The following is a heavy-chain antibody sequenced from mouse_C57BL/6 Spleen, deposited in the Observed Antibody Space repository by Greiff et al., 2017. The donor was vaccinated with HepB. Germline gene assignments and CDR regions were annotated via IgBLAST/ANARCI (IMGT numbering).Heavy chain of an antibody. J-gene: IGHJ4*01. CDR1: GYTFTDYY. CDR3: ARSGTGYYAMDY. Sequence: VQLQQSGPVLVKPGASVKMSCKASGYTFTDYYMNWVKQSHGKSLEWIGVINPYNGGTSYNQKFKGKATLTVDKSSSTAYMELNSLTSEDSAVYYCARSGTGYYAMDYWGQGTSVTVSS. CDR2: INPYNGGT. V-gene: IGHV1-19*01. D-gene: IGHD4-1*01.